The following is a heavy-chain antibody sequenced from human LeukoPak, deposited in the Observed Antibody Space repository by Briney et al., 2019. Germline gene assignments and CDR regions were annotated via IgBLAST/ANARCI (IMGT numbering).Heavy chain of an antibody. CDR1: VYTFTSYY. D-gene: IGHD3-22*01. V-gene: IGHV1-46*01. CDR2: INPSGGNT. CDR3: ARDQGYDSSGYYYYQFDY. Sequence: ASVKVSYKASVYTFTSYYLQWVRQAPGQGLEWMGIINPSGGNTSYAQKFQGRVTMTRDMSTSTVYMELSSLRSEDTAVYYCARDQGYDSSGYYYYQFDYWGQGTLVTVSS. J-gene: IGHJ4*02.